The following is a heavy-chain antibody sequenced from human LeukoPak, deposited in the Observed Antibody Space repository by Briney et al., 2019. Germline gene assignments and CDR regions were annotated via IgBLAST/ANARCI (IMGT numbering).Heavy chain of an antibody. CDR1: GGSISSSSYY. J-gene: IGHJ5*02. CDR2: IYYSGST. D-gene: IGHD6-13*01. V-gene: IGHV4-39*07. CDR3: ARGLRIAAAGNNWFDP. Sequence: SETLSLTCTVSGGSISSSSYYWGWIRQPPGKGLEWIGSIYYSGSTYYNPSLKSRVTISVDTSKNQFSLKLSSVTAADTAVYYCARGLRIAAAGNNWFDPWGQGTLVTVSS.